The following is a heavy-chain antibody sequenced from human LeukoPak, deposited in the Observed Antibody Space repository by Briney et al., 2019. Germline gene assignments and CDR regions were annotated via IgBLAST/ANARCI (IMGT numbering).Heavy chain of an antibody. CDR2: ISSSSSYI. J-gene: IGHJ3*02. Sequence: PGGSLRLSCAASGSTFSSYSMNWVRQAPGKGLEWVSSISSSSSYIYYADSVKGRFTISRDNAKNSLYLQMNSLRAEDTAVYYCARDLLDGYNYRVAFDIWGQGTMVTVSS. V-gene: IGHV3-21*01. CDR3: ARDLLDGYNYRVAFDI. CDR1: GSTFSSYS. D-gene: IGHD5-24*01.